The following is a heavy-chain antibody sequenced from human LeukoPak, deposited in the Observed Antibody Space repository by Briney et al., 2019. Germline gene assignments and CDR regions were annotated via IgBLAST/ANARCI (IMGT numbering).Heavy chain of an antibody. V-gene: IGHV5-51*01. CDR1: GYSFTSYW. Sequence: GESLKISCKGSGYSFTSYWIGWVRQMPGKGLEWMGIIYPGDSDTRYSPSFQGQVTISADKSISTAYLQWSSLKASDTAMYYCARINEQLRVRSAFDIWGQGTMVTVSS. CDR3: ARINEQLRVRSAFDI. J-gene: IGHJ3*02. D-gene: IGHD6-6*01. CDR2: IYPGDSDT.